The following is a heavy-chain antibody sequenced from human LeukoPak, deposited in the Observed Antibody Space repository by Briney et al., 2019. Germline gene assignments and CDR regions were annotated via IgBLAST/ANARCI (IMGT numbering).Heavy chain of an antibody. V-gene: IGHV3-23*01. D-gene: IGHD5-18*01. CDR1: GFTFSSYA. Sequence: GGSLRLSCAASGFTFSSYAMSWVRQAPGKGLEWVSAISGSGGSTYYADSAKGRFTISRDNSKNTLYLQMNSLRAEDTAVYYCAKHTAMGVLYMDVWGKGTTVTVSS. J-gene: IGHJ6*03. CDR3: AKHTAMGVLYMDV. CDR2: ISGSGGST.